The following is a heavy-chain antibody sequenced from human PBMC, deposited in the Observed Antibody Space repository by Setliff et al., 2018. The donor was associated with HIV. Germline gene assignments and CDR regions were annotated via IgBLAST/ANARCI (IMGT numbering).Heavy chain of an antibody. CDR1: GFIFTDYQ. CDR3: ATKVYCTNGVCLDAFDI. Sequence: ASVKVSCKASGFIFTDYQIHWVRQAPGQGLEWMGRFNPNSGVTSSPQKFQGRVTMTRDTSINTAYMELSRLTSDDTAVYYCATKVYCTNGVCLDAFDIWGQGTMVTVSS. V-gene: IGHV1-2*06. CDR2: FNPNSGVT. D-gene: IGHD2-8*01. J-gene: IGHJ3*02.